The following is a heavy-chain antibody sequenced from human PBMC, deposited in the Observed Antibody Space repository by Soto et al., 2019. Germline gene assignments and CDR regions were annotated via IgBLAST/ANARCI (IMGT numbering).Heavy chain of an antibody. Sequence: SVKVSCKASGGTFSSYAISWVRQAPGQGLEWMGGIIPIFGTANYAQKFQGRVTITADESTSTAYMELSSLRSEDTAVYYCAGDPYYYDSSGFLIPGVADYWGQGTLVTVSS. V-gene: IGHV1-69*13. J-gene: IGHJ4*02. CDR3: AGDPYYYDSSGFLIPGVADY. D-gene: IGHD3-22*01. CDR1: GGTFSSYA. CDR2: IIPIFGTA.